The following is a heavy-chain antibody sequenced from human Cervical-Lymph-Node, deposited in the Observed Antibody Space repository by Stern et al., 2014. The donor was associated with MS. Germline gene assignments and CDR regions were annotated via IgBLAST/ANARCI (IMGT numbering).Heavy chain of an antibody. J-gene: IGHJ6*02. D-gene: IGHD3-22*01. V-gene: IGHV4-61*01. CDR1: GGSVSSGSYY. CDR2: IYYSGST. CDR3: ARVLSDSSSHSLHYYYYDMDV. Sequence: QVQLQESGPGLVKPSETLSLTCTVSGGSVSSGSYYWSWIRQSPGKGLEWIGYIYYSGSTNYNPSLTSRVTISLDTSKNQFSLNLSSVTAADTAVYYCARVLSDSSSHSLHYYYYDMDVWGQGTTVTVSS.